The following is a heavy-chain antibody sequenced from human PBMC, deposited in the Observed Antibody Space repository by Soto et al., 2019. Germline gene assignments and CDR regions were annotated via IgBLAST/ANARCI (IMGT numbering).Heavy chain of an antibody. CDR2: INHSGST. V-gene: IGHV4-34*01. J-gene: IGHJ4*02. CDR3: ARSGDSGWYSADYFAY. D-gene: IGHD6-19*01. CDR1: GGSFSGYY. Sequence: QGQLQQWGAGLLKPSETLSLTCAVYGGSFSGYYWSWIRQPPGKGLEWIGEINHSGSTNYNPSLKSRVTISVDTSKNQFSLKLSSVTAADTAVYYCARSGDSGWYSADYFAYWGQGTLGTVSS.